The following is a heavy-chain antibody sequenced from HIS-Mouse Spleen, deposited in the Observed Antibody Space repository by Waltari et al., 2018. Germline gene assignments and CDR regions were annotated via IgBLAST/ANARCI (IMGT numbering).Heavy chain of an antibody. CDR2: ISYDGSNK. V-gene: IGHV3-30*18. J-gene: IGHJ4*02. CDR3: AKDKHHAFDY. Sequence: QVQLVESGGGVVQPGRSLRLSFAASGFTFSSYGMHWVRQAPGKGLELVAVISYDGSNKYYADSVKGRFTISRDKSKNTLYLQMNSLRAEDTAVYYCAKDKHHAFDYWGQGTLVTVSS. CDR1: GFTFSSYG.